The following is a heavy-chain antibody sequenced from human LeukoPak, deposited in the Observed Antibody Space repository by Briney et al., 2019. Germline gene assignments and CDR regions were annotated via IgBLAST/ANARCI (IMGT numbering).Heavy chain of an antibody. D-gene: IGHD4-17*01. Sequence: SETLSLTCTVSGGSISSGDYYWSWIRQPPGKGLEWIGYIYYSGSTYYNPCLKSRVTISVDTSKNQFPLQLNSVTPEDTAVYYCARGTDGDLPGGYYYYYYMDVWGKGTTVTVSS. V-gene: IGHV4-30-4*01. CDR3: ARGTDGDLPGGYYYYYYMDV. CDR2: IYYSGST. CDR1: GGSISSGDYY. J-gene: IGHJ6*03.